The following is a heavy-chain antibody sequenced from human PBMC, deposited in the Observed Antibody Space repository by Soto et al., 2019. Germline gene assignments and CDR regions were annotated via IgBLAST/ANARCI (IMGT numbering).Heavy chain of an antibody. D-gene: IGHD2-15*01. Sequence: QVQLQQWGAGLLKPSETLSLTCAVYGGSFSGYYWSWIRQPPGKGLEWTGEINHSGSTNYNPSLKSRVTISVDTSKNQFPLKLSSVTAADTAVYYCARGPYCSGGSCYSYYYYGMDVWGQGTTVTVSS. CDR3: ARGPYCSGGSCYSYYYYGMDV. CDR2: INHSGST. CDR1: GGSFSGYY. J-gene: IGHJ6*02. V-gene: IGHV4-34*01.